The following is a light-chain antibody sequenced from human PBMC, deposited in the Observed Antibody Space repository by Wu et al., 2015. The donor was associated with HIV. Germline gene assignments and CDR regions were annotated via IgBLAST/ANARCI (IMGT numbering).Light chain of an antibody. Sequence: LTQSPGTLSLSPGEGATFSCRASQNVINDFLAWYQQKPGQTPRLLIYGASRRATGIPDRFGGSGSGTDFTLTISRLEPEDFAVYYCQQYASSPWTFGQGTKVEIK. CDR2: GAS. V-gene: IGKV3-20*01. J-gene: IGKJ1*01. CDR1: QNVINDF. CDR3: QQYASSPWT.